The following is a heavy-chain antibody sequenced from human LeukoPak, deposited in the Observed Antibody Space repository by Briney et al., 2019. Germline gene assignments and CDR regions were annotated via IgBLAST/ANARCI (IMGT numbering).Heavy chain of an antibody. V-gene: IGHV1-2*02. D-gene: IGHD5-12*01. J-gene: IGHJ4*02. CDR3: ATAVLYGGNDFDY. CDR2: INPNSGVT. CDR1: GYTFTGYY. Sequence: ASVTVSCKASGYTFTGYYKHWVRQAPGQGLEWMGWINPNSGVTKFAQRFQGRVTMTRDTSTSTAYLDLSSLRSDDTAVYYCATAVLYGGNDFDYWGQGTLVTVSS.